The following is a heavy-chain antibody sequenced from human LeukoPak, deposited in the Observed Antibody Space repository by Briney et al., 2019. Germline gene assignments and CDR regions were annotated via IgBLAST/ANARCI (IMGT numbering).Heavy chain of an antibody. Sequence: PGGSLRLSCAASGFTFSRYWMTWVRQAPGKGLEWVAKIKEDGSDKYYVDSLKCRFTISKDNAKNSLYMQMNSLRAEDTAVYYCARLYSYAMDVWGQGTTVTVSS. V-gene: IGHV3-7*01. CDR2: IKEDGSDK. CDR3: ARLYSYAMDV. J-gene: IGHJ6*02. CDR1: GFTFSRYW.